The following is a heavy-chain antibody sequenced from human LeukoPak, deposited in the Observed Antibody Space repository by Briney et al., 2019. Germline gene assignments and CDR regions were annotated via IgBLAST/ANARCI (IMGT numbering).Heavy chain of an antibody. CDR2: MYFVGTG. J-gene: IGHJ3*02. Sequence: SETLSLTCSVTGGSISGGDSFWGWIRQPPGKELEWVGSMYFVGTGYYNPSLTSRVTISLDKSKNQFSLKLSSVTAADTAVYYCVRHHKYCSSTSCYKVGDPTDASAIWGLGTMVTASS. CDR1: GGSISGGDSF. D-gene: IGHD2-2*01. CDR3: VRHHKYCSSTSCYKVGDPTDASAI. V-gene: IGHV4-39*01.